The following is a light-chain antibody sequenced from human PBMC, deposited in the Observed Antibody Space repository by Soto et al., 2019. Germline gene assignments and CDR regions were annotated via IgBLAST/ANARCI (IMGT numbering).Light chain of an antibody. CDR1: SGSIASNY. J-gene: IGLJ2*01. CDR2: EDN. V-gene: IGLV6-57*04. Sequence: NFMLTQPHSVSESPGKTVTISCTRSSGSIASNYVQWYQQRPGSAPTPVIYEDNERPSGVPDRFSGSIDSSSNSASLTISGLKTDHEADYYCQSYHSGNVVFGGGTKLTVL. CDR3: QSYHSGNVV.